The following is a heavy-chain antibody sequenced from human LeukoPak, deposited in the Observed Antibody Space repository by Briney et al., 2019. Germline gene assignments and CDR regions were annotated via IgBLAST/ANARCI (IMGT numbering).Heavy chain of an antibody. CDR3: RRDKWRNWFDP. V-gene: IGHV4-59*02. CDR1: TFSVNSYY. D-gene: IGHD5-12*01. Sequence: SETLSLTCTVSTFSVNSYYWIWIRHAPGKGLEGIGYIYYSGSTNENPSLKSRVTITVNTSKNHFSLKLSPVTAANPAFYYGRRDKWRNWFDPWGQGTLVTVSS. CDR2: IYYSGST. J-gene: IGHJ5*02.